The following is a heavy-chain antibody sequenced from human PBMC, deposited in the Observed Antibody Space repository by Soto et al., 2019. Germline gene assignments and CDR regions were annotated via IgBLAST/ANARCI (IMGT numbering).Heavy chain of an antibody. CDR1: GFTFSSYS. CDR3: ARDKCSSSTSCYYYGMDV. J-gene: IGHJ6*02. V-gene: IGHV3-21*01. D-gene: IGHD2-2*01. CDR2: ISSSSSYI. Sequence: KPGGSLRLSCAASGFTFSSYSMNWVRQAPGKGLEWVSSISSSSSYIYYADSVKGRFTISRDNAKNSLYLQMNSLRAEDTAVYYCARDKCSSSTSCYYYGMDVWGQGTTVTVSS.